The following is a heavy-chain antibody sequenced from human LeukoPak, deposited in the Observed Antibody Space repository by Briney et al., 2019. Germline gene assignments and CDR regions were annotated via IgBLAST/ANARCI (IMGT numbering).Heavy chain of an antibody. V-gene: IGHV4-59*08. J-gene: IGHJ6*03. CDR2: IYYSGST. Sequence: SETLSLTCTVSGGSISSYYWSWIRQPPGKGLEWIGYIYYSGSTNYNPSLKSRVTMSVDTPKNQFSLKLTSMTAADTAVYYCARQSIAARGYYYYMDVWGKGTTVTVSS. CDR1: GGSISSYY. D-gene: IGHD6-6*01. CDR3: ARQSIAARGYYYYMDV.